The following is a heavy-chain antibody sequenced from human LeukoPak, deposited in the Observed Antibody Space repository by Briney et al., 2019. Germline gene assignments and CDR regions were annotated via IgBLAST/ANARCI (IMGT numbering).Heavy chain of an antibody. D-gene: IGHD6-19*01. Sequence: ASVKVSCKASGYTFTSYDINWVRQATGQGLEWMGWMNPNSGNTGYAQKFQGRVTMTRNTSISTAYMELSSLRSEDTAVYYCARVTRSWQWLVLGVNYYYYGMDVWGQGTTVTVSS. CDR1: GYTFTSYD. CDR3: ARVTRSWQWLVLGVNYYYYGMDV. V-gene: IGHV1-8*01. J-gene: IGHJ6*02. CDR2: MNPNSGNT.